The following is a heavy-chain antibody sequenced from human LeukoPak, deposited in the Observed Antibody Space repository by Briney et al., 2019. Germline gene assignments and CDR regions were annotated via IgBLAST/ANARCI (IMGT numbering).Heavy chain of an antibody. J-gene: IGHJ4*02. V-gene: IGHV5-51*01. D-gene: IGHD2-15*01. CDR2: IYPGDSDT. CDR3: ARLNSPYCSGGSCYHFDY. Sequence: GESLKISCKGSGYIFTSYWIGWVGQMPGKGLEWMGIIYPGDSDTRYSPPLQGQVTISAHKSNSTAYLQWSSLKASDSAMYYCARLNSPYCSGGSCYHFDYWGQGTLLTVSS. CDR1: GYIFTSYW.